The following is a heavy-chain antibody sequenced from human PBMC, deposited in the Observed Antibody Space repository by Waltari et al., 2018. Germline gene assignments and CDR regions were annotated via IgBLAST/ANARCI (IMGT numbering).Heavy chain of an antibody. J-gene: IGHJ5*02. D-gene: IGHD4-17*01. V-gene: IGHV1-69*05. CDR2: LIPIFGTA. CDR3: ARMTTVTTPWFDP. Sequence: QVQLVQSGAEVLKPGSSVKVSCKASGGTFIRYAISLVRQAPGQGLEWMGGLIPIFGTANYAQKFQGRVTSTTDESTSTAYMELSSRRSEDTAVYYCARMTTVTTPWFDPWGQGTLVTVSS. CDR1: GGTFIRYA.